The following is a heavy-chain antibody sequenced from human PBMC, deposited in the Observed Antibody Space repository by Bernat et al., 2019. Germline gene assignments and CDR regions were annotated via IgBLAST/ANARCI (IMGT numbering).Heavy chain of an antibody. D-gene: IGHD3-10*01. CDR2: IIPIFGTA. V-gene: IGHV1-69*01. Sequence: QVQLVQSGAEVKKPGSSVKVSCKASGGTFSSYAISWVRQAPGQGLEWMGGIIPIFGTANYAPKFQGRVTITADESTSTAYMELSSLRSEDTAVYYCARELRGARDYRVRYFDLWGRGTLVTVSS. CDR3: ARELRGARDYRVRYFDL. CDR1: GGTFSSYA. J-gene: IGHJ2*01.